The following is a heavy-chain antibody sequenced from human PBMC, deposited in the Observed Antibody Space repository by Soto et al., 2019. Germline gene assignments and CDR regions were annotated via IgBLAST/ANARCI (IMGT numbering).Heavy chain of an antibody. CDR2: IYYSGST. CDR1: GGSISSYY. D-gene: IGHD3-22*01. J-gene: IGHJ5*02. V-gene: IGHV4-59*01. CDR3: ARYHYDSSGYYWNWFDP. Sequence: SETLSLTCTVSGGSISSYYWSWIRQPPGKGLEWIGYIYYSGSTNYNPSLKSRVTISVDTSKNQFSLKLSSVTAADTAVYYCARYHYDSSGYYWNWFDPWGQGTLVTVSS.